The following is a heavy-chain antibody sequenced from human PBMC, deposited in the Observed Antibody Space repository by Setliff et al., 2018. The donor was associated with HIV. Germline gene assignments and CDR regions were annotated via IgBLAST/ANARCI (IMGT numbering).Heavy chain of an antibody. J-gene: IGHJ4*02. V-gene: IGHV1-18*01. CDR1: GGTFSSYA. D-gene: IGHD3-9*01. Sequence: ASVKVSCKASGGKASGGTFSSYAISWVRQAPGQGLEWMGWINPNSGGTNYAQKLQGRVTMTTDTSTSTAYLELRSLRSDDTAVYYCARVGGPYYDLLTGYYGAVDYWGQGTLVTVSS. CDR3: ARVGGPYYDLLTGYYGAVDY. CDR2: INPNSGGT.